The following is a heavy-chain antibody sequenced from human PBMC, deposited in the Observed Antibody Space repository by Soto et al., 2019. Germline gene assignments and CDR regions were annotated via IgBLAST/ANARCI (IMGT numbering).Heavy chain of an antibody. Sequence: PWGSLRLSCAASGFPFSSYAMSWVRQAPGKGLEWVSAISVCGGSTYYADSVKGRFTISRDNSKNTLYLQINSLRAEYTAVYYCATQQYAHNWFDPWGQGTLVTVSS. CDR1: GFPFSSYA. V-gene: IGHV3-23*01. D-gene: IGHD6-13*01. CDR2: ISVCGGST. CDR3: ATQQYAHNWFDP. J-gene: IGHJ5*02.